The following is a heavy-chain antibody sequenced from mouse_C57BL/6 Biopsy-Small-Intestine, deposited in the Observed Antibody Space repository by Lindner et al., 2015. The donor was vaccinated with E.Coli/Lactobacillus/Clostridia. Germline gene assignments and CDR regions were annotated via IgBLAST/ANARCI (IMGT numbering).Heavy chain of an antibody. J-gene: IGHJ2*01. CDR3: ARELVPHYFDF. Sequence: SVKVSCKASGYLFSNYYMHWVRQAPGQGLEWMGTINPSGGNTKYAQNFQDRVTMTRVTSTSTVYMELSSLRSEDTAVYYCARELVPHYFDFWGQGTLVTVSS. D-gene: IGHD1-1*02. CDR2: INPSGGNT. CDR1: GYLFSNYY. V-gene: IGHV1-4*01.